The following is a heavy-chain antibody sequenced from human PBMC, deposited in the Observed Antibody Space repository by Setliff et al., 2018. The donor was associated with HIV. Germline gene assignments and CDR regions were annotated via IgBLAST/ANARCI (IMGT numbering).Heavy chain of an antibody. D-gene: IGHD6-19*01. CDR2: VSSIGNT. Sequence: SETLSLTCSVSGISINGYYWSWIRQSPRTRLEWIGYVSSIGNTNYNPSLKSRVTISVDTSKNQFSLQLNSVTAADTAIYYCARAVNFDYWGQGTQVTVSS. V-gene: IGHV4-4*08. CDR1: GISINGYY. J-gene: IGHJ4*02. CDR3: ARAVNFDY.